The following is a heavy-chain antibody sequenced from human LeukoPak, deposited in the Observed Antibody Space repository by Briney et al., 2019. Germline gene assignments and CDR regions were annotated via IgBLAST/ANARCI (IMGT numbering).Heavy chain of an antibody. D-gene: IGHD3-22*01. Sequence: GGSLRLSCAASGFTFSSYSMNWVRQAPGKGLEWVSSISSSSSYIYYADSVKGRFTISRDNAKNSLYLQMNSLRAEDTAVYYCARDEPYYYDSSRGGYWGQGTLVTVSS. CDR3: ARDEPYYYDSSRGGY. CDR2: ISSSSSYI. CDR1: GFTFSSYS. J-gene: IGHJ4*02. V-gene: IGHV3-21*01.